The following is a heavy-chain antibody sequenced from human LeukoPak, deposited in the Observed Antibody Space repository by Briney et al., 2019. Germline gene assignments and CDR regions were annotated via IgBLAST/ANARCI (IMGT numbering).Heavy chain of an antibody. Sequence: ASVKVSCKASGYTFTSYGISWVRQAPGQGLEWMGWISAYNGNTNYAQKLQGRVTMTTDTSTSTAYMELRSLRSDDTAVYYCARDGTSGGDYVYYYYMDVWGKGTTVTVSS. V-gene: IGHV1-18*01. CDR2: ISAYNGNT. D-gene: IGHD4-17*01. CDR3: ARDGTSGGDYVYYYYMDV. CDR1: GYTFTSYG. J-gene: IGHJ6*03.